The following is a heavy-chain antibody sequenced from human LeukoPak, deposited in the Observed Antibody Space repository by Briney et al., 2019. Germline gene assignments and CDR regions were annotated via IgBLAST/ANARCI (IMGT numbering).Heavy chain of an antibody. CDR2: IYHSGST. V-gene: IGHV4-30-2*01. CDR1: GGSISSGGYS. CDR3: ARGHKAMVRGVHPLDY. D-gene: IGHD3-10*01. Sequence: SETLSLTCAVSGGSISSGGYSWSWIRQPPGKGLEWIGYIYHSGSTYYNPSLKSRVTISVDRSKNQFSLKLSSVTAADTAVYYCARGHKAMVRGVHPLDYWGQGTLVTVSS. J-gene: IGHJ4*02.